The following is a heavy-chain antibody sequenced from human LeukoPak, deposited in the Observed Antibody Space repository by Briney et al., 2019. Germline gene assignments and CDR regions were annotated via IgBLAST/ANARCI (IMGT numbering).Heavy chain of an antibody. CDR3: ARALDRQPADMGV. Sequence: GRPLRLSCAASGFTFSSYAMHWVRQAPGKGLEWVAVISYDGSNKYYADSVKGRFTISRDNSKNTLYLQTNSLRAEDTAVYYCARALDRQPADMGVWGKGTTVTVSS. CDR2: ISYDGSNK. D-gene: IGHD2-2*03. V-gene: IGHV3-30-3*01. J-gene: IGHJ6*03. CDR1: GFTFSSYA.